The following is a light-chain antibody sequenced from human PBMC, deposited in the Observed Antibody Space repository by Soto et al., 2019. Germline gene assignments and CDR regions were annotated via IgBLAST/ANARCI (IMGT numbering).Light chain of an antibody. V-gene: IGLV2-11*01. CDR3: CSYAGTYTPVV. Sequence: QSVLTQPRSVSGSPGQSVTISCTGTSSDVGGYDYVSWYQQSPDKAPKLIIHDVSQRPSGVPDRFSGSKSGNTASLTISGLQAEDEADYFCCSYAGTYTPVVFGGGTKLTVL. CDR1: SSDVGGYDY. CDR2: DVS. J-gene: IGLJ2*01.